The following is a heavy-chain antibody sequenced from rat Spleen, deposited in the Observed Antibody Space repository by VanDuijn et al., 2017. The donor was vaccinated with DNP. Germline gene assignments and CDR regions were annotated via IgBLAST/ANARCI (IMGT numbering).Heavy chain of an antibody. CDR2: IDPRSGNI. CDR3: ARSWVGVRGIWFAF. V-gene: IGHV1-43*01. CDR1: GYTFTSYS. D-gene: IGHD4-3*01. Sequence: QIQLQQSGAELAKPGSSVKISCKASGYTFTSYSIHWIKQTTGQALEWTGYIDPRSGNIKYNEKFKGKATLTVDKSSSTAFMQLSSLTPDDSAVYYCARSWVGVRGIWFAFWGQGTLVTVSS. J-gene: IGHJ3*01.